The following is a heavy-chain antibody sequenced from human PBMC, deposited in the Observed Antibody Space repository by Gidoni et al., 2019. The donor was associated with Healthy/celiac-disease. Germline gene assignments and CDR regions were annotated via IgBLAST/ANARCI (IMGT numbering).Heavy chain of an antibody. CDR2: IYYSGST. J-gene: IGHJ4*02. V-gene: IGHV4-59*01. CDR1: GGSIRSYY. D-gene: IGHD3-22*01. Sequence: QVQLQESGPGLVKPSETLSLTCTVSGGSIRSYYWSWLRQPPGKGLEWIGYIYYSGSTNYNPSLKSRVTISVDTSKNQFSLKLSSVTAADTAVYYCARYSGGYYLNWGQGTLVTVSS. CDR3: ARYSGGYYLN.